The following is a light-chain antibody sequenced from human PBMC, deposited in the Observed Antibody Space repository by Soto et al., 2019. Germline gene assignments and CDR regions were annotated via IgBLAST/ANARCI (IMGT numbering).Light chain of an antibody. CDR3: CSFTSITTYV. CDR1: SSDVGAYNY. CDR2: EVS. Sequence: QSVLTQPASVSGSPGQSITISCTGTSSDVGAYNYVSWYQQQPGKAPKLMISEVSNRPSGVSNRFSGSKSGNTASLIISGLQAEDEADYYCCSFTSITTYVFGTGTKVTVL. V-gene: IGLV2-14*01. J-gene: IGLJ1*01.